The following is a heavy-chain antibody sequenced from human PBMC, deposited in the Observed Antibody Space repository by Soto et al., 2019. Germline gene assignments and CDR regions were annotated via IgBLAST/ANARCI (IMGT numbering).Heavy chain of an antibody. CDR3: ARDLQYPVGL. V-gene: IGHV1-69*13. Sequence: ASVKVSCKASGGTFSSYAISWVRQAPGQGLEWMGGIIPIFGTANYAQKFQGRVTITADESTSTAYMELSSLRSEDTAVYYCARDLQYPVGLWGQGTLVTVSS. J-gene: IGHJ4*02. CDR1: GGTFSSYA. D-gene: IGHD2-2*01. CDR2: IIPIFGTA.